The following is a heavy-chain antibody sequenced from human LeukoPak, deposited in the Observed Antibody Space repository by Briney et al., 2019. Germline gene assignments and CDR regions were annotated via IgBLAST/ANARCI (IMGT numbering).Heavy chain of an antibody. Sequence: SQTLSLTCAISGDSVSSNSAAWNWIRQSPSRGLEWLGRTYYRSKWYNDYAVSVKSRITINPDTSKNQFSLQLNSVTPEDTAVYYCARGVAGYYDSSGYYYRYFDYWGQGALVTVSS. V-gene: IGHV6-1*01. D-gene: IGHD3-22*01. CDR2: TYYRSKWYN. J-gene: IGHJ4*02. CDR3: ARGVAGYYDSSGYYYRYFDY. CDR1: GDSVSSNSAA.